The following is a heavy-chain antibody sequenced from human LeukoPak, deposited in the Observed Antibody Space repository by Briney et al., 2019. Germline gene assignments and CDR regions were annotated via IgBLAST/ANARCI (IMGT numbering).Heavy chain of an antibody. V-gene: IGHV1-69*05. D-gene: IGHD5-18*01. J-gene: IGHJ4*02. CDR2: IIPIFGTA. Sequence: SVKVSCKASGYTFTSYAISWVRQAPGQGLEWMGGIIPIFGTANYAQKFQGRVTITTDESTSTAYMELSSLRSEDTAVYYCARGDTAMVSSLDYWGQGTLVTVSS. CDR3: ARGDTAMVSSLDY. CDR1: GYTFTSYA.